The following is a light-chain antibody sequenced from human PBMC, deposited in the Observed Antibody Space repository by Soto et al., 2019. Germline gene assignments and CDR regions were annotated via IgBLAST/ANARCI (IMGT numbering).Light chain of an antibody. CDR3: QQYGSSGT. CDR2: GAS. CDR1: QSVSNNY. J-gene: IGKJ1*01. Sequence: EIVLTQSPGTLSLSPGERATLSCRASQSVSNNYLAWCQQKPGQAPRLLIYGASNRATGIPDRFSGSGSGTDFTLTISRLEPEDFAVDYCQQYGSSGTFGQGTQVDIK. V-gene: IGKV3-20*01.